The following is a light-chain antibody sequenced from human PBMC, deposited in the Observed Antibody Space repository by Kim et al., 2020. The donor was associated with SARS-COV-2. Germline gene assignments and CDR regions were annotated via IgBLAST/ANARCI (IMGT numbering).Light chain of an antibody. V-gene: IGKV3-20*01. J-gene: IGKJ1*01. CDR2: GAY. Sequence: PGERATLSCWASQSVGSGYLAWYQQKPGQAPRLLIYGAYQRATGVPDRFSGSGAGTHFTLTVSSLEPEDFAVYYCQQYGATPETFGQGTKVDIK. CDR1: QSVGSGY. CDR3: QQYGATPET.